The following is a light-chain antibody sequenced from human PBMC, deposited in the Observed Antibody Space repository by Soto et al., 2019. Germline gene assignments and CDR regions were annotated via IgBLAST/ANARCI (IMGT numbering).Light chain of an antibody. Sequence: DIVLTQSPGTLSLSPGERATLSCRASQSVSSYLAWYQQKPGQAPRLLIYGASSRATGIPDRFSGSGSGTDFTLTISRLEPEDFAVYYCQQYSSSPITFGQGTRLEI. J-gene: IGKJ5*01. CDR1: QSVSSY. V-gene: IGKV3-20*01. CDR3: QQYSSSPIT. CDR2: GAS.